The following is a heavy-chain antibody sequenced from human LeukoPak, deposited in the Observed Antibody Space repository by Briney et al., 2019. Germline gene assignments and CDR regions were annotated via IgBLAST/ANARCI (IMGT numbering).Heavy chain of an antibody. CDR3: ARHNYDFWSGYYTGSWFDP. CDR2: IYYSGST. J-gene: IGHJ5*02. V-gene: IGHV4-39*01. Sequence: SGTLSLTCTVSGGSISSSSYYWGWIRQPPGKGLEWIGSIYYSGSTYYNPSLKSRVTISVDTSKNQFSLKLSSVTAADTAVYYCARHNYDFWSGYYTGSWFDPWGQGTLVTVSS. CDR1: GGSISSSSYY. D-gene: IGHD3-3*01.